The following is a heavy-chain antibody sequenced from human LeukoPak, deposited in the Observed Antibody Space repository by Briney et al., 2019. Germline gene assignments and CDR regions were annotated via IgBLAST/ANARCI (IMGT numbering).Heavy chain of an antibody. CDR3: ARRASGYVPHYFDY. D-gene: IGHD3-22*01. CDR1: SRSLSSYY. CDR2: IYYSGST. V-gene: IGHV4-59*01. Sequence: PSETLSLTCTVCSRSLSSYYWSWIRQPPGKGLEWIGYIYYSGSTNYNPSLKSRVTISIDTSKNQFSLKLSSVTAADTAVYYCARRASGYVPHYFDYWGQGTLVTVSS. J-gene: IGHJ4*02.